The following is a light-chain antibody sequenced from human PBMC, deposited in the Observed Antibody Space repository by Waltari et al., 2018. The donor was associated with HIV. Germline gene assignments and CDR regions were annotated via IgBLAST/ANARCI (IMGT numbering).Light chain of an antibody. CDR2: NIS. CDR1: QNINGK. Sequence: EIVMTQSPATLSVSPGERASLSCRASQNINGKLAWFQQKPGQAPRLVVYNISTRASGKPARFGGSGSATEFTLTISSLQSEDFGVYYCQQYHTWVSFGRGTSLQI. J-gene: IGKJ2*01. V-gene: IGKV3-15*01. CDR3: QQYHTWVS.